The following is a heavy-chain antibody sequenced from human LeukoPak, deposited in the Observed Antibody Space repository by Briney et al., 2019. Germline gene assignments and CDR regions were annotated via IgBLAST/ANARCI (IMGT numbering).Heavy chain of an antibody. CDR3: ARRPYDSSGYGY. V-gene: IGHV5-51*01. CDR2: IYPGDSDT. CDR1: GYCFTRYW. D-gene: IGHD3-22*01. J-gene: IGHJ4*02. Sequence: KSGESLKISWKGSGYCFTRYWICWVRQLPGKGLEWRRIIYPGDSDTRYSPSFQGQVTISADKSISTAYLQWSSLKASDTAMYYCARRPYDSSGYGYWGQGTLVTVSS.